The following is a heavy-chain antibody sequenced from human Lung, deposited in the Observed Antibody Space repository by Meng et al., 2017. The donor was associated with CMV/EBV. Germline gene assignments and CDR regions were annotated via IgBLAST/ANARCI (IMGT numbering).Heavy chain of an antibody. Sequence: SXTXSLXXAVYGGSFSGYYWSWIRQPPGKGLEWIGEINHSGSTNYNPSLKSRVTISVDTSKNQFSLKLSSVTAADTAVYYCARGRGFWSGSRYYYYGMDVWXQGTTVTVSS. CDR3: ARGRGFWSGSRYYYYGMDV. CDR2: INHSGST. CDR1: GGSFSGYY. V-gene: IGHV4-34*01. J-gene: IGHJ6*02. D-gene: IGHD3-3*01.